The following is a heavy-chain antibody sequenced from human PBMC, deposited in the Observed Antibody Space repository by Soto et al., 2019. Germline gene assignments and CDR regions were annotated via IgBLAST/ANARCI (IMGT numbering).Heavy chain of an antibody. D-gene: IGHD5-18*01. CDR2: IFYSGTT. CDR1: GGSLSNYY. Sequence: QVQLQESGPGLVKPSETLSLTCSVSGGSLSNYYWSWFRQSPGKGLEWIGNIFYSGTTNYNPSLRSPVTISVDTSKNQVSLRLTSVTTADTAVYYCARDRSALAPYYHGVDVWGQGTTVSVSS. J-gene: IGHJ6*02. V-gene: IGHV4-59*01. CDR3: ARDRSALAPYYHGVDV.